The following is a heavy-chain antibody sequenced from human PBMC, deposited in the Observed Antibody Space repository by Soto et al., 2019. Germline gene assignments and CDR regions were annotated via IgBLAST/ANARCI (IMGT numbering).Heavy chain of an antibody. CDR2: INHSGST. V-gene: IGHV4-34*01. J-gene: IGHJ6*02. Sequence: PSETLSLTCAVYGGSFSGYYWSWIRQPPGKGLEWIGEINHSGSTNYNPSLKSRVTISVDTSKNQFSLKLSSVTAADTAVYYCARKGGYSSSRGYYYYGMDVWGQGTKVTVSS. CDR3: ARKGGYSSSRGYYYYGMDV. CDR1: GGSFSGYY. D-gene: IGHD6-6*01.